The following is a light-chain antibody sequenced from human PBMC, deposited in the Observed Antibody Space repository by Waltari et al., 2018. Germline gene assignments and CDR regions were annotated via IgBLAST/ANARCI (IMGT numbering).Light chain of an antibody. Sequence: QSALTQPPSPSGSRRQPVPIPCTGPSSDVGGYNYVSWYQHHPGEAPKLMIFEVNKRPSGVPDRFSGSKSDNTASLTVSGLQAEDDADYYCSSYAGSNNLVFGTGTKVTVL. J-gene: IGLJ1*01. CDR1: SSDVGGYNY. V-gene: IGLV2-8*01. CDR2: EVN. CDR3: SSYAGSNNLV.